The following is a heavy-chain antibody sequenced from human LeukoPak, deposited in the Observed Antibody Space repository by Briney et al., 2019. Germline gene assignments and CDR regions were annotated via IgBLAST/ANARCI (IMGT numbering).Heavy chain of an antibody. V-gene: IGHV4-39*01. CDR2: IYYSGST. CDR1: GGSISSSTYY. D-gene: IGHD5-18*01. Sequence: SETLSLTCTVSGGSISSSTYYWAWIRQTPGKGLEWIGSIYYSGSTYYNPSLKSRVTISVDTSKNQFSLKLSSVTAADTAVYYCARMDTAMVVYFDFWGQGTLVTVSS. J-gene: IGHJ4*02. CDR3: ARMDTAMVVYFDF.